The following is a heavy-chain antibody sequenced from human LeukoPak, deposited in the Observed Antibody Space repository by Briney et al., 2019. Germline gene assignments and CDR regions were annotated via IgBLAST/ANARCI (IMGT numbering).Heavy chain of an antibody. CDR2: IYWNDDK. CDR1: GFSLSTSGVG. J-gene: IGHJ3*02. Sequence: SGPTLVNPTQTLTLTCTFSGFSLSTSGVGVGWIRQPPGKALEWLALIYWNDDKRYSPSLKSRLTITKDTSKNQVVLTMTNMDPVDTATYYCAHSTPNYYDSSGYYYVGPHDAFDIWGQGTMVTVSS. CDR3: AHSTPNYYDSSGYYYVGPHDAFDI. D-gene: IGHD3-22*01. V-gene: IGHV2-5*01.